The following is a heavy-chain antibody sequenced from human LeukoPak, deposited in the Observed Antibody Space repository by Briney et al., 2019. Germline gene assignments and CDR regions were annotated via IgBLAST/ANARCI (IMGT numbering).Heavy chain of an antibody. CDR1: GGTFSSYA. CDR3: ARDQLLYCSSTSCYFDY. D-gene: IGHD2-2*01. CDR2: IIPIFGTA. Sequence: SVKVSCKASGGTFSSYAISWVRQAPGQGLEWMGGIIPIFGTANYAQKFQGRVTITADESTSTAYMELSSLRSEDTAVYYCARDQLLYCSSTSCYFDYWGQGTLVTVSS. V-gene: IGHV1-69*13. J-gene: IGHJ4*02.